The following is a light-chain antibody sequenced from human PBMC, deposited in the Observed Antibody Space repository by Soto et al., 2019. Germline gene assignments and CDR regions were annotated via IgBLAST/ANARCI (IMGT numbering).Light chain of an antibody. V-gene: IGKV1-12*01. J-gene: IGKJ1*01. Sequence: IQMTQSTSSLSASVGDRVTITCRASQGISSWLAWYQQKPGKAPNLVIYAASNLYTGVPSRFSGRRSGTEFTLTISSLQPEDFASYYCLQDYGDSWTFGQGTKVDIK. CDR2: AAS. CDR1: QGISSW. CDR3: LQDYGDSWT.